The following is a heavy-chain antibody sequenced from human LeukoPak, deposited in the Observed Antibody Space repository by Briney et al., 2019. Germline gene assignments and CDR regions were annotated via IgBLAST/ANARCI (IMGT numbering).Heavy chain of an antibody. CDR3: ARGLRAAAGKIFYFDY. D-gene: IGHD6-13*01. Sequence: SETLSLTCTVSGGSLSSYYWSWVRQPPGKGLEWIGYIYYSGSTNYNTSLKSRVTISVDTSKNQFSLKLSSVTAADTAVYYCARGLRAAAGKIFYFDYWGQGTLVTVSS. V-gene: IGHV4-59*08. J-gene: IGHJ4*02. CDR1: GGSLSSYY. CDR2: IYYSGST.